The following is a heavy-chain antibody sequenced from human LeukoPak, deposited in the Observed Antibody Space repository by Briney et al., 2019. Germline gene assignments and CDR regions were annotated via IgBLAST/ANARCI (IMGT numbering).Heavy chain of an antibody. Sequence: GASVKVSCKASGYTFTSYYMHWVRQAPGQGLEWMGIINPSGGSTSYAQKFQGRVTVTRDMSTSTVYMELSSLRSEDTAVYYCARQYSRTKEVWWLRGFFDYWGQGTLVTVSS. D-gene: IGHD5-12*01. CDR3: ARQYSRTKEVWWLRGFFDY. CDR2: INPSGGST. J-gene: IGHJ4*02. CDR1: GYTFTSYY. V-gene: IGHV1-46*01.